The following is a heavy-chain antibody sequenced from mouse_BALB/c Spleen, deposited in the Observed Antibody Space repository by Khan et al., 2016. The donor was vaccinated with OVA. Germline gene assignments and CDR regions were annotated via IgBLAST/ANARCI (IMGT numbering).Heavy chain of an antibody. Sequence: VQLQQSGPGLVKPSQSLSLTCTVTGYSITSDYAWNWIRQFPGNKLGWMGYISYSGRTSYNPSLKGRVSITRATSKTQFFLQLNSVTTEDTATYFCARSVTITTVVATDFDYWGQGTTLTVSS. V-gene: IGHV3-2*02. CDR1: GYSITSDYA. J-gene: IGHJ2*01. CDR2: ISYSGRT. D-gene: IGHD1-1*01. CDR3: ARSVTITTVVATDFDY.